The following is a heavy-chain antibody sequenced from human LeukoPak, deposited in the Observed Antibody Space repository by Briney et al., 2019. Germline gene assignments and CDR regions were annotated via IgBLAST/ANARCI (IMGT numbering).Heavy chain of an antibody. J-gene: IGHJ3*02. CDR2: IYYSGST. CDR1: GGSISSSSYY. CDR3: AREDIVLYLIAI. D-gene: IGHD2-8*01. Sequence: SETLSLTCTVSGGSISSSSYYWGWIRQPPGKGLEWIGSIYYSGSTYYNPSLKSRVTISVDTSKNQFSLKLSSVTAADTAVYYCAREDIVLYLIAIGGQGTMVTVSS. V-gene: IGHV4-39*02.